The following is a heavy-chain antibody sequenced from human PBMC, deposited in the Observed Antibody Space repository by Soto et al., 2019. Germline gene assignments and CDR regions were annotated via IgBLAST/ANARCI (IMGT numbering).Heavy chain of an antibody. D-gene: IGHD3-16*02. CDR3: TRYRWFDA. CDR1: GFTFSNYE. J-gene: IGHJ5*02. Sequence: SGGSLRLSCAASGFTFSNYEMNWVRQAPGKGLEWISYISSRGTVKYNADSVKGRFTISRDNAKNSLYLQMNSLRAEDTAVYYCTRYRWFDAWGQGTLVNVSS. CDR2: ISSRGTVK. V-gene: IGHV3-48*03.